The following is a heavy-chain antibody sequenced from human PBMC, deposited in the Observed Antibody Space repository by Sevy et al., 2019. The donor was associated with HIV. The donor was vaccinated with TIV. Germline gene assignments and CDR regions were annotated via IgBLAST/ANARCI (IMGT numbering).Heavy chain of an antibody. J-gene: IGHJ4*02. V-gene: IGHV3-23*01. CDR3: ARKYDSSGYFDY. CDR1: GFTFSNYA. D-gene: IGHD3-22*01. CDR2: ISGSGGSGDKT. Sequence: GGFLRLSCAASGFTFSNYAMNWVRQAPGKGLEWVSGISGSGGSGDKTNYADSVKGRFTISRDASKNSLYLQLNSLRAEDTAIYYCARKYDSSGYFDYWGQGTLVTVSS.